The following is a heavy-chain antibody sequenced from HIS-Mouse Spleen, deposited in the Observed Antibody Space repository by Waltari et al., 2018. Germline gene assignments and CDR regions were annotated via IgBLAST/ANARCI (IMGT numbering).Heavy chain of an antibody. CDR3: ARGGLLAATYYFDY. CDR1: GGCISSYY. V-gene: IGHV4-59*08. CDR2: IYYSGST. J-gene: IGHJ4*02. D-gene: IGHD2-15*01. Sequence: QVQLQESGPGLVKPSETLSLTCTVSGGCISSYYWSWIRQPPGKGLEWIGYIYYSGSTNYNPSLKSRITISVDTSKNQFSLKLSSVTAADTAVYYCARGGLLAATYYFDYWGQGTLVTVSS.